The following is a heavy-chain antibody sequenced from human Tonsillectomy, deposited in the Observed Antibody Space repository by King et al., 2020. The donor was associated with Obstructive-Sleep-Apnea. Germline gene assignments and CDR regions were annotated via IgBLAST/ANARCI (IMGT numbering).Heavy chain of an antibody. CDR3: ARVRGDYDILTGFTPDAFDV. J-gene: IGHJ3*01. V-gene: IGHV3-33*01. Sequence: VQLVESGGGVVQPGRSLRLSCAASGFSFSSYGMHWVRQAPGKGLEWVAVIWYDGSNKYYVDSVKGRFTISRDNSKNTLYLQMNSLGAEDPAVYYCARVRGDYDILTGFTPDAFDVWGQGTMVTVSS. D-gene: IGHD3-9*01. CDR2: IWYDGSNK. CDR1: GFSFSSYG.